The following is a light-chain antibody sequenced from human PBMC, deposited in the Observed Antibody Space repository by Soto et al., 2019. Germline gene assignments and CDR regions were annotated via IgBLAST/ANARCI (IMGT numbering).Light chain of an antibody. CDR3: QQYDYLPLT. CDR1: QDITNY. J-gene: IGKJ4*01. V-gene: IGKV1-33*01. CDR2: DAS. Sequence: DIQMPQSPSSLSASVGARVTITCQASQDITNYLNWYQQKPGKAPQLLIYDASNLETGVPSRFSGSGSGTDFTFTISSLQPEDIATYYCQQYDYLPLTFGGGTKVEIE.